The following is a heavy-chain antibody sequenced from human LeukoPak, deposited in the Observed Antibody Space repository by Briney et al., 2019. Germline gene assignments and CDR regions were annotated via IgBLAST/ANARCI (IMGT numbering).Heavy chain of an antibody. D-gene: IGHD3-9*01. J-gene: IGHJ4*02. V-gene: IGHV1-18*01. CDR2: ISVYNGNT. CDR1: GYTFTSYS. Sequence: ASVKVSCKASGYTFTSYSISWVRQAPGQGLEWMGWISVYNGNTNSAQKLQGRVTMTTDTSTSTAYMELRSLRSDDTAVYYCARVGDYDILTGYYEGPIDYWGQGTLVTVSS. CDR3: ARVGDYDILTGYYEGPIDY.